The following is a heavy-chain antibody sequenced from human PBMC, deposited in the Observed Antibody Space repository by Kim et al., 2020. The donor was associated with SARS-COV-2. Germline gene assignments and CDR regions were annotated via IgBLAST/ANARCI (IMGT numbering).Heavy chain of an antibody. D-gene: IGHD2-2*01. CDR1: GDSISSHY. V-gene: IGHV4-59*08. CDR2: IYYTGST. Sequence: SETLSLTCTVSGDSISSHYWTWIRQPPGKGLEWIGYIYYTGSTTYNPSLKSRVTISVDMSKNQFSLKLISVTAADTAVYYCASRGRGYCSSTSCYSFDHWGQGSLVTVSS. CDR3: ASRGRGYCSSTSCYSFDH. J-gene: IGHJ4*02.